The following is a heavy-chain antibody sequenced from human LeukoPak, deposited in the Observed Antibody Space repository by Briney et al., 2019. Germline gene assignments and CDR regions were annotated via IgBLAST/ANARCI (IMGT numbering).Heavy chain of an antibody. CDR2: INHSGST. Sequence: SETLSLTCAVYGGSFSGYYWSWIRQPPGKGLEWIGEINHSGSTNYNPSLKSRVAISVDTSKNQFSLKLSSVTAADTAVYYCARGFNWNDYWGQGTLVTVSS. CDR3: ARGFNWNDY. CDR1: GGSFSGYY. V-gene: IGHV4-34*01. J-gene: IGHJ4*02. D-gene: IGHD1-20*01.